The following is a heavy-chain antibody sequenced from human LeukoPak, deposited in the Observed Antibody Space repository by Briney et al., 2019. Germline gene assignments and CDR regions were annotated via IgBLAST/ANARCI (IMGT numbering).Heavy chain of an antibody. CDR1: GFTFSSYS. Sequence: GGSLRLSCAASGFTFSSYSMNWVRQAPGKGLEWVSSISSSSSYIYYADSVKGRFTISRDNAKNSLYLQMNSLRAEDTAVYYCARDHVRRGTYIAAAGNFPMDVWGQGTTVTVSS. D-gene: IGHD6-13*01. CDR3: ARDHVRRGTYIAAAGNFPMDV. CDR2: ISSSSSYI. J-gene: IGHJ6*02. V-gene: IGHV3-21*01.